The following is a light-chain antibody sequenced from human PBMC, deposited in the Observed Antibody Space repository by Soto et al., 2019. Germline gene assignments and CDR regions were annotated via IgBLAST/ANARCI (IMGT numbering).Light chain of an antibody. J-gene: IGLJ3*02. CDR3: GSYTGSYTGV. CDR1: SSDVGGYNF. V-gene: IGLV2-11*01. CDR2: DVN. Sequence: QSALTQPRSVSGSPGQSVTISCTGTSSDVGGYNFVSWYQQHPGKAPKLMIDDVNKRPSGVPDRLSGSKSGYTASLTISGLQAEDAADYFCGSYTGSYTGVFGGGTKLTVL.